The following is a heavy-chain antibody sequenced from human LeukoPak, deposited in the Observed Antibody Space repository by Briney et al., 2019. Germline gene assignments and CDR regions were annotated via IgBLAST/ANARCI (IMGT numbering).Heavy chain of an antibody. D-gene: IGHD4-17*01. CDR1: GGTFSSYA. CDR3: ARGADDGDYVFDY. Sequence: PLASVKVSCKASGGTFSSYAISWVRQAPGQGLEWMGGIIPIFGTANYAQKFQGRVTMTRDTSTSTVYMELSSLRSDDTAVYYCARGADDGDYVFDYWGQGTLVTVSS. J-gene: IGHJ4*02. V-gene: IGHV1-69*05. CDR2: IIPIFGTA.